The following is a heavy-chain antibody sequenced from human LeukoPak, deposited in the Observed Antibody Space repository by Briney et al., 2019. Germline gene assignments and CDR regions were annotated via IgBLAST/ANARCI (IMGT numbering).Heavy chain of an antibody. V-gene: IGHV3-30*03. CDR1: GFTFNRYG. CDR2: ISFDGKVS. Sequence: GGSLRLSCAASGFTFNRYGMHWVRQAPGKGLEWVAVISFDGKVSFYAGSVKGRFTISRDNAKNSLYLQMNSLRAEDTAVYCCARDPIPASNIGYCSDGSCYSNYYYGMD. J-gene: IGHJ6*01. D-gene: IGHD2-15*01. CDR3: ARDPIPASNIGYCSDGSCYSNYYYGMD.